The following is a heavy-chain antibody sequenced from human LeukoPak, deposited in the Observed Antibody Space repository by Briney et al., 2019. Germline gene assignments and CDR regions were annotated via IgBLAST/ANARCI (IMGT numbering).Heavy chain of an antibody. CDR3: ARQDAPGSRCFDY. J-gene: IGHJ4*02. CDR1: GYDFSDYW. D-gene: IGHD3-10*01. V-gene: IGHV5-51*01. Sequence: GESLKIFCKVNGYDFSDYWIGWVRQMPRKGLEWMGIIYPGDSDTGYSPSFQGHVTMSVDKSTGTAHLQWRSLRASDTAIYYCARQDAPGSRCFDYWGQGTLVTVSS. CDR2: IYPGDSDT.